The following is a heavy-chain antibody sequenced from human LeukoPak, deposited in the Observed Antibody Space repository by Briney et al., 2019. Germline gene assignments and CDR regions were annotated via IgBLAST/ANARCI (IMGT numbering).Heavy chain of an antibody. J-gene: IGHJ6*03. CDR2: IYYSGST. D-gene: IGHD2-2*02. CDR1: GGSISSYY. Sequence: SETLSLTCTVSGGSISSYYWSWIRQPPGKGLEWIGYIYYSGSTNYNPSLKSRVTISVDTSKNQFSLKLSSVTAAVTAVYYCARSRAVKYLYYYYYMDVWGKGTTVTVSS. CDR3: ARSRAVKYLYYYYYMDV. V-gene: IGHV4-59*01.